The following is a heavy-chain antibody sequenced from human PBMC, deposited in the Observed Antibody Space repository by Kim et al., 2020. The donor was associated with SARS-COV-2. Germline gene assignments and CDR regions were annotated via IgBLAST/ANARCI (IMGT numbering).Heavy chain of an antibody. J-gene: IGHJ3*01. CDR3: AKGWYGDPFQWGVADAFHF. Sequence: GGSLRLSCAASGFTFDDYAMHWVRQAPGKGLEWVAGISWNSVNRGYTDSVKGRFTVSRDNAKNSLYLQMNSLRPEDTAFYYCAKGWYGDPFQWGVADAFHFWGQGTMVTVSS. D-gene: IGHD3-10*01. V-gene: IGHV3-9*01. CDR2: ISWNSVNR. CDR1: GFTFDDYA.